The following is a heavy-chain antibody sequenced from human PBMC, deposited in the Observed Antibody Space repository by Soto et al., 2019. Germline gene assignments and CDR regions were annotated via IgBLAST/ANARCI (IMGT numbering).Heavy chain of an antibody. CDR1: GYTFTSYA. CDR2: INAGNGNT. J-gene: IGHJ4*02. V-gene: IGHV1-3*01. CDR3: ATLFGSRTLFDN. D-gene: IGHD2-2*01. Sequence: ASVKVSCKASGYTFTSYAMHWVRQAPGQRLEWMGWINAGNGNTKYSQKFQGRFTISRDNADNSLFLQMSSLRAEDTAVYYCATLFGSRTLFDNWGRGTLVTVSS.